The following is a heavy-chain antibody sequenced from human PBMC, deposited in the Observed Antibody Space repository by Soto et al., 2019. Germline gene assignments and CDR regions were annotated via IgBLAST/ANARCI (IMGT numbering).Heavy chain of an antibody. Sequence: QVQLVQSGAEVKKPGSSVKVCCKTSGGTLSNYAISWLRQAPGQGPEWMGSIIPIFDTANYAQKFQGRVTITADETTSTVYMELSSLRSEDTAVYYCAREGVDSDVVTFFDYWGQGTLVTVSS. J-gene: IGHJ4*02. V-gene: IGHV1-69*15. CDR3: AREGVDSDVVTFFDY. CDR1: GGTLSNYA. D-gene: IGHD5-18*01. CDR2: IIPIFDTA.